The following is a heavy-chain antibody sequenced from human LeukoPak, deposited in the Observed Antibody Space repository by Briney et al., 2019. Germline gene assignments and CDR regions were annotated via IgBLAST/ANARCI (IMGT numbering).Heavy chain of an antibody. CDR2: IHSSDSYI. CDR1: GFNFGSDA. Sequence: GRSLRLSCTASGFNFGSDAMNWVRQAPGKGLEWVSSIHSSDSYINYADSVRGRFTISRDNAKSSLYLQMNSLRAEDTAVYYCARGVLGYGRNDAFDIWGQGTMVTVSS. V-gene: IGHV3-21*01. D-gene: IGHD4-23*01. CDR3: ARGVLGYGRNDAFDI. J-gene: IGHJ3*02.